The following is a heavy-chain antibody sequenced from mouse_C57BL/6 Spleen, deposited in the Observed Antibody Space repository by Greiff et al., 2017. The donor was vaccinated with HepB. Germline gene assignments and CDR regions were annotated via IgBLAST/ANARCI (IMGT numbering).Heavy chain of an antibody. CDR3: AREEGDYS. D-gene: IGHD3-3*01. Sequence: VQLQQSGPELVKPGASVKISCKASGYAFSSSWMNWVKQRPGKGLEWIGRIYPGDGDTNYNGKFKGKATLTADKSSSTAYMQLSSLTSEDSAVYFCAREEGDYSWGQGTTLTVSS. V-gene: IGHV1-82*01. CDR1: GYAFSSSW. J-gene: IGHJ2*01. CDR2: IYPGDGDT.